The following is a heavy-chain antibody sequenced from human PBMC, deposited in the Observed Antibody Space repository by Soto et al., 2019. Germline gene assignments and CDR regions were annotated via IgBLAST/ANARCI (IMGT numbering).Heavy chain of an antibody. CDR3: ARMIAAHYYYMDV. Sequence: SETLSLTCAVYGGSFSGYYWSWIRQPPGKGLEWIGEINHSGSTNYNPSLKSRVTISVDTSKNQFSLKLSSVTAADTAVYYCARMIAAHYYYMDVWGKGTTVTVSS. CDR1: GGSFSGYY. CDR2: INHSGST. V-gene: IGHV4-34*01. J-gene: IGHJ6*03. D-gene: IGHD6-6*01.